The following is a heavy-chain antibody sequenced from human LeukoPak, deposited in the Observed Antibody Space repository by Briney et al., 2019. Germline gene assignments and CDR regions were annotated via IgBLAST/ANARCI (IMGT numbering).Heavy chain of an antibody. Sequence: PSETLSLTCAVSGGSISSGGYSWSWIRQPPGKGLEWIGYIYHSGSTYYNPSLKSRVTISVDRSKNQFSLKLSSVTAADTAVYYCARALHGSGSDDAFDIWGQGTMDTVSS. J-gene: IGHJ3*02. CDR3: ARALHGSGSDDAFDI. CDR2: IYHSGST. CDR1: GGSISSGGYS. V-gene: IGHV4-30-2*01. D-gene: IGHD3-10*01.